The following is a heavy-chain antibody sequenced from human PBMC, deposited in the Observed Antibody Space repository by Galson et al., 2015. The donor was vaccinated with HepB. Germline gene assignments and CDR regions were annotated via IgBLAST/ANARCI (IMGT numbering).Heavy chain of an antibody. CDR2: ISYDGGTQ. CDR3: ARARDRSSADCYRDFDH. D-gene: IGHD2-2*02. CDR1: GFTFSSSA. Sequence: SLRLSCAASGFTFSSSAMHWVRLAPGKGLEWVAVISYDGGTQYYADSVKGRFSVSRDNSKNTLYLQMNSLRGEDTAVYYCARARDRSSADCYRDFDHWGQGTLVTVSS. V-gene: IGHV3-30-3*01. J-gene: IGHJ4*02.